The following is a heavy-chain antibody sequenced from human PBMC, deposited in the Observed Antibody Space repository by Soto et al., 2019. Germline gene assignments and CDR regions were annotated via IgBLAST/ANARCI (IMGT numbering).Heavy chain of an antibody. V-gene: IGHV4-31*03. CDR2: IYYSGST. D-gene: IGHD1-26*01. J-gene: IGHJ3*02. CDR1: GGSISSGGYY. CDR3: AISYLEWDRVAFDI. Sequence: PSETLSLTCTVSGGSISSGGYYWSWIRQHPGKGLEWIGYIYYSGSTYYNPSLKSRVTISVDTSKNQFSLKLSSVTAADTAVYYCAISYLEWDRVAFDIWGRGTMVTVSS.